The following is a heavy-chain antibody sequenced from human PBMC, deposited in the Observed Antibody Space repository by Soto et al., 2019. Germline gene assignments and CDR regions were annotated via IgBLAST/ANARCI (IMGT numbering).Heavy chain of an antibody. J-gene: IGHJ4*02. CDR3: ARDGGFGELKY. CDR1: GDTFSGYP. CDR2: IIPVFGTT. V-gene: IGHV1-69*18. D-gene: IGHD3-10*01. Sequence: QVQLVQSGSELKKPGSSVKVSCKASGDTFSGYPINWVPQAPGEGLEWMGRIIPVFGTTNDAQRFEGRVTFTADESTNTAYMELRGLLSEDTAVYYCARDGGFGELKYWGPGTLVTVSS.